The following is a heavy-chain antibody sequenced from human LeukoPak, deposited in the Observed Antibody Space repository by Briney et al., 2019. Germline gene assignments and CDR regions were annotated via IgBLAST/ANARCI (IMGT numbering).Heavy chain of an antibody. D-gene: IGHD3-10*01. V-gene: IGHV1-69*13. CDR2: IIPIFGTA. CDR3: ARAVLPDYYGSGSQYNYDY. J-gene: IGHJ4*02. CDR1: GYTFSNFG. Sequence: SVKVSCKASGYTFSNFGISWVRQAPGQGLEWMGGIIPIFGTANYAQKFQGRVTITADESTSTAYMELSSLRSEDTAVYYCARAVLPDYYGSGSQYNYDYWGQGTLVTVSS.